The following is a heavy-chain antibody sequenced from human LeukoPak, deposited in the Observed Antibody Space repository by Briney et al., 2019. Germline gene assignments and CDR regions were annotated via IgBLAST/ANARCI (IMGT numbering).Heavy chain of an antibody. V-gene: IGHV1-69*04. CDR3: ARDAYSSSWYEK. CDR2: IIPILGIA. D-gene: IGHD6-13*01. Sequence: ASVKVSCKASGGTFSSYAISWVRQAPGQGLEWMGRIIPILGIANYAQKFQGRVTITADKSTSTAYMELSSLRSEDTAVYYCARDAYSSSWYEKWGQGTLVTVSS. J-gene: IGHJ4*02. CDR1: GGTFSSYA.